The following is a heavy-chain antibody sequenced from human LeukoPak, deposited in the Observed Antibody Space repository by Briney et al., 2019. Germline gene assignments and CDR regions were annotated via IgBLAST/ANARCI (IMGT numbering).Heavy chain of an antibody. Sequence: GSSVKVSCKASGYTFTGYYMHWVRQAPGQGLEWMGRINPNSGGTNYAQKFQRRVTMTRDTSISTAYMELSRLRSDDTAVYYCARGSPGGEFDYWGQGTLVTVSS. V-gene: IGHV1-2*06. CDR3: ARGSPGGEFDY. D-gene: IGHD3-16*01. CDR1: GYTFTGYY. CDR2: INPNSGGT. J-gene: IGHJ4*02.